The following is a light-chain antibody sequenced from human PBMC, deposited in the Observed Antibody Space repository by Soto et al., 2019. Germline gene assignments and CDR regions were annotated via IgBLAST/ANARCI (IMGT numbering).Light chain of an antibody. CDR2: AAS. Sequence: DIQMTQSPSSLSASVGDRVTITCRASQMSSKYLNWYQQKPGQAPNLLIYAASTLQSGVPSRFSGSGSGTDFTLTISSLQPEDFATYYCQQSYSTPPDTFGQGTKLEIK. CDR3: QQSYSTPPDT. J-gene: IGKJ2*01. V-gene: IGKV1-39*01. CDR1: QMSSKY.